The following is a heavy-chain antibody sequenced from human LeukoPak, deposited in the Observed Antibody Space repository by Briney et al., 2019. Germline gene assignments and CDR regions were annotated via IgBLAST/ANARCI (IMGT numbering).Heavy chain of an antibody. Sequence: PGGSLRLSCAASGFTVSSYAMHWVRQAPGKGLEWVAVITYDGSNKYYADSVKGRFTISRDNSKNTLYLQMNSLRAEDTAVYYCARESGMATAYFDYWGQGTLVTVSS. CDR2: ITYDGSNK. CDR1: GFTVSSYA. J-gene: IGHJ4*02. D-gene: IGHD5-24*01. CDR3: ARESGMATAYFDY. V-gene: IGHV3-30-3*01.